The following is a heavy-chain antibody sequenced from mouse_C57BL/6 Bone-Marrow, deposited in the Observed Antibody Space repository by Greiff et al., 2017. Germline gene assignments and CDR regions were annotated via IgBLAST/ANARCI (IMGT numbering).Heavy chain of an antibody. CDR2: IWSDGST. D-gene: IGHD1-1*01. J-gene: IGHJ4*01. V-gene: IGHV2-6-1*01. CDR3: ARQAGSSYPRYYAMDY. CDR1: GFSLTSYG. Sequence: VQRVESGPGLVAPSQSLSITCTVSGFSLTSYGVHWVRQPPGKGLEWLVVIWSDGSTTYNSALKSRLSISKDNSKSQVFLKMNSLQTDYTAMYYCARQAGSSYPRYYAMDYWGQGTSVTVSS.